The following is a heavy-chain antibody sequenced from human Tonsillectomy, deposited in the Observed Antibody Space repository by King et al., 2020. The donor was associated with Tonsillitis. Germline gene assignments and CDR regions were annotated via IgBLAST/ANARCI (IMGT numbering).Heavy chain of an antibody. CDR1: GFTFSSYS. CDR3: ARDLNYYDSSGYRNWFDP. Sequence: VQLVESGGGLVKPGGSLRLSCAASGFTFSSYSMNWVRQAPGKGLEWVSSISSSSSYIYYADSLKGRFTISRDNAKNSLYLQMNSLRAEDTAVYYCARDLNYYDSSGYRNWFDPWGQGTLVTVSS. J-gene: IGHJ5*02. CDR2: ISSSSSYI. V-gene: IGHV3-21*01. D-gene: IGHD3-22*01.